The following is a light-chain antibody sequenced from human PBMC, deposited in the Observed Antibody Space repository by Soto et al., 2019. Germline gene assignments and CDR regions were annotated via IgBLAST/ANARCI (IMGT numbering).Light chain of an antibody. CDR2: SAS. CDR1: QGISSY. V-gene: IGKV1-9*01. J-gene: IGKJ1*01. Sequence: IQLTQYPSFLSAAVGDRVTITCRASQGISSYLAWYQQQPGKAPKLLIYSASTLQTGVPSRFSGSGSGTEFTLTISSLQPDDSATYFCQRYNDKFGQGTKVDIK. CDR3: QRYNDK.